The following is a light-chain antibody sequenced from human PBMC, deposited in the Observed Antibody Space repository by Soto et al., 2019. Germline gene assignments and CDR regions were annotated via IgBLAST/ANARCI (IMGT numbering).Light chain of an antibody. CDR2: DVS. CDR3: SSYTTSSTQV. CDR1: SSDFGGYKY. V-gene: IGLV2-14*01. Sequence: QSALTQPASVSGSPGQSITISCTGTSSDFGGYKYVSWYQQLPGKAPQLMIYDVSNRPSGVSNRFSGSKSGNTASLTISGRQAEDEADYYCSSYTTSSTQVFGTGTKLTVL. J-gene: IGLJ1*01.